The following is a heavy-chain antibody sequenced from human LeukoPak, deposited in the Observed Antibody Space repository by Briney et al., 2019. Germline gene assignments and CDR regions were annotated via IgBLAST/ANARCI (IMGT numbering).Heavy chain of an antibody. V-gene: IGHV3-11*04. Sequence: GGSLRLSCAASGFTFSDYYMSWIRQAPGKGLEWVSYISSSGNTKYYADSVKGRLTISRDNAKNSLYLQMNSLRADDTAVYYCARDMIRGVVNNWGQGALVTVSS. CDR1: GFTFSDYY. CDR2: ISSSGNTK. J-gene: IGHJ4*02. D-gene: IGHD3-10*01. CDR3: ARDMIRGVVNN.